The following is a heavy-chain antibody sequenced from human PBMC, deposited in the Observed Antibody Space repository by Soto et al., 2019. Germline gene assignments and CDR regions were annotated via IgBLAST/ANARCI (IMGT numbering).Heavy chain of an antibody. D-gene: IGHD3-3*01. J-gene: IGHJ6*02. Sequence: GGSLRLSCAASGFTFSSYAMSWVRQAPGKGLEWVSAISGSGGSTYYADSVKGRFTISRDNSKNTLYLQMNSLRAEDTAVYYCAKLTIFGVVIIPDYYYYYGMDVWGQGTTVTVSS. V-gene: IGHV3-23*01. CDR3: AKLTIFGVVIIPDYYYYYGMDV. CDR2: ISGSGGST. CDR1: GFTFSSYA.